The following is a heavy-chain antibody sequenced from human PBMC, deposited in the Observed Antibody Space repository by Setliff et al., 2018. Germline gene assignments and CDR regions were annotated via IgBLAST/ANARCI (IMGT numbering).Heavy chain of an antibody. CDR2: VYYSGTT. J-gene: IGHJ4*02. Sequence: SETLSLTCTVSDVSISGYYWSWIRQPPGKGLEWIGYVYYSGTTNYNPLFKSRVTISVDRPKNQFSLKLSSVTAADTGVYYCARDSALHSYHYDSSGYLDYWGQGALVTVSS. CDR3: ARDSALHSYHYDSSGYLDY. V-gene: IGHV4-59*01. CDR1: DVSISGYY. D-gene: IGHD3-22*01.